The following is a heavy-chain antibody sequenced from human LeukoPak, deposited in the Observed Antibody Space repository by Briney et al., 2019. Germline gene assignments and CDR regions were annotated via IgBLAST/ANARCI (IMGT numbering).Heavy chain of an antibody. CDR3: ARCEDSSGIGLDY. V-gene: IGHV5-51*01. CDR2: IYPGDSDT. J-gene: IGHJ4*02. CDR1: GYSFTSYW. Sequence: PGESLKISCKGSGYSFTSYWIGWVRQMPGKGLEWMGIIYPGDSDTRYSPSFQGQDTISADKSISTAYLQWSSLKASDTAMYYCARCEDSSGIGLDYWGQGTLVTVSS. D-gene: IGHD3-22*01.